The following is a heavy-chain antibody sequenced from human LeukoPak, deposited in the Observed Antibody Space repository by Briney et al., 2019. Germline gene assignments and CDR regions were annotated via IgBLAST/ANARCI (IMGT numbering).Heavy chain of an antibody. CDR3: ARAPTGTFEDY. D-gene: IGHD1-7*01. CDR1: GYTFTSYG. Sequence: ASVKVSCKASGYTFTSYGISWVRQAPGQGLEWMGWISAYNGNTNYAQKLQGRVTITADKSTSTAYMELSSLRSEDTAVYYCARAPTGTFEDYWGQGTLVTVSS. CDR2: ISAYNGNT. J-gene: IGHJ4*02. V-gene: IGHV1-18*01.